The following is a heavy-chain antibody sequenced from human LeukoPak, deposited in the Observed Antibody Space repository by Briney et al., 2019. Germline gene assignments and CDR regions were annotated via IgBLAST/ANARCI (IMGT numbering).Heavy chain of an antibody. V-gene: IGHV4-39*01. CDR1: GGSISSSSSYY. Sequence: SETLSLTCTVSGGSISSSSSYYWGWIRQPPGKGLEWIGSVYYTGDTYYNSSLKSRVTISVDTSKNQFSLKLSSVTAADTALYYCARLRGYTDGNPGYWGQGSLVTVSS. J-gene: IGHJ4*02. CDR2: VYYTGDT. CDR3: ARLRGYTDGNPGY. D-gene: IGHD5-12*01.